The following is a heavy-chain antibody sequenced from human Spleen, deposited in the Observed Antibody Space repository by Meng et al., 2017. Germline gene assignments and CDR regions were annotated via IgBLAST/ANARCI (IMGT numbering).Heavy chain of an antibody. CDR3: AKGTPVRRYAEY. Sequence: VQVVQSGAEEKRLGGSVKVSCKASHYTFTGYVVGWLRQAPGQELEWMAWLGAHDGDTSHAPKFQGRVTVIADRPTATAYMELWNLRSDDTGVYYCAKGTPVRRYAEYWGQGTLVTVSS. J-gene: IGHJ4*02. CDR1: HYTFTGYV. D-gene: IGHD4-17*01. CDR2: LGAHDGDT. V-gene: IGHV1-18*01.